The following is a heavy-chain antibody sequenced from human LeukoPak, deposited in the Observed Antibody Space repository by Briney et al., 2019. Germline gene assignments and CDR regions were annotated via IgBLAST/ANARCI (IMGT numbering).Heavy chain of an antibody. V-gene: IGHV3-30-3*01. CDR3: ARAGGDGYNFRFDSRLDY. Sequence: GGSLRLSCAASGFTFSSYAMHWVRQAPGKGLEWVAVISYDGSNKYYADSVKGRFTISRDNSKNTLYLQMNSLRAEDTAVYYCARAGGDGYNFRFDSRLDYWGQGTLVTVSS. J-gene: IGHJ4*02. CDR2: ISYDGSNK. CDR1: GFTFSSYA. D-gene: IGHD5-24*01.